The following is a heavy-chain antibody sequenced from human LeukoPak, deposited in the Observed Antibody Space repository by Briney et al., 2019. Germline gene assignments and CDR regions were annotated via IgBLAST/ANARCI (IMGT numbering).Heavy chain of an antibody. CDR1: GFTSSSYA. CDR2: ISGSGGST. CDR3: AKVGQQLVRRFDY. J-gene: IGHJ4*02. D-gene: IGHD6-13*01. Sequence: GGSLRLSCAASGFTSSSYAMSWVRQAPGKGLEWVSAISGSGGSTYYADSVKGRFTISRDNSKNTLYLQMNSLRAEDTAVYYCAKVGQQLVRRFDYWGQGTLVTVSS. V-gene: IGHV3-23*01.